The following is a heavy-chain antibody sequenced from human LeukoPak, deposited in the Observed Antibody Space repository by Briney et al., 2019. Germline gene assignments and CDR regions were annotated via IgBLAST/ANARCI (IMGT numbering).Heavy chain of an antibody. V-gene: IGHV1-8*01. CDR3: ASLVPYYGSGSYYKTFDY. CDR1: GYTFTSYD. Sequence: GASVKVSCKASGYTFTSYDINWVRQATGQGLELMVWMNPNSGNTGYAQKFQGRVTMTRNTSISTAYMELSSLRSEDTAVYYCASLVPYYGSGSYYKTFDYWGQGTLVTVSS. D-gene: IGHD3-10*01. J-gene: IGHJ4*02. CDR2: MNPNSGNT.